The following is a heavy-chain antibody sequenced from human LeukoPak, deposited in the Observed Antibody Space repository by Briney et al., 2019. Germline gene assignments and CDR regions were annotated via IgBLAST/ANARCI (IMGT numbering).Heavy chain of an antibody. CDR2: IRYDGSNK. CDR3: ATEDNTYYYGSGSYNY. V-gene: IGHV3-30*02. Sequence: GGSLRLSCAASGFTFSSYGMHWVRQAPGKGLEWVAFIRYDGSNKYYADSVKGRFTISRDNSKNTLYLQMNSLRAEDTAIYYCATEDNTYYYGSGSYNYWGQGTLVTVSS. CDR1: GFTFSSYG. J-gene: IGHJ4*02. D-gene: IGHD3-10*01.